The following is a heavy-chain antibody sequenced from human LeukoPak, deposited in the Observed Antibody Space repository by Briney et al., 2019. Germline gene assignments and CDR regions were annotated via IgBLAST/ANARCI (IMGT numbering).Heavy chain of an antibody. V-gene: IGHV1-69*06. CDR3: AREGLIVAGDAFDI. CDR2: IIPIFGTA. J-gene: IGHJ3*02. CDR1: GGTFISYA. Sequence: SVKVSCKASGGTFISYAISWVRQAPGQGLEGMGGIIPIFGTANYAQKFQGRVTITADKSTSTAYMELSSLRSEDTAVYYCAREGLIVAGDAFDIWGQGTMVTVSS. D-gene: IGHD3-22*01.